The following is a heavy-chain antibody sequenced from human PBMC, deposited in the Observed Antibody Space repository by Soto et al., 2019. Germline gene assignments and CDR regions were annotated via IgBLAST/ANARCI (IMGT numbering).Heavy chain of an antibody. V-gene: IGHV1-18*01. J-gene: IGHJ4*02. CDR2: ISTDKGKT. Sequence: QVQLVQSGPEVEKPGASVKVSCKTSGYTLTSYGISWVRQAPGQGLEWMGWISTDKGKTNYAQKFQGRVTMTTDTSTSTAYMELRSLTSDDTAVYYCATRSPAFDYWGQGTLVTVS. CDR1: GYTLTSYG. CDR3: ATRSPAFDY.